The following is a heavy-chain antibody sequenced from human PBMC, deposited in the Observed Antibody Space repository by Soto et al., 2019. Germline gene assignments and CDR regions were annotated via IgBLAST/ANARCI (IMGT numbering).Heavy chain of an antibody. D-gene: IGHD4-4*01. CDR3: PRAMTPTESDF. J-gene: IGHJ4*02. Sequence: QIQLVQSEGEVRQPGASVKVSCKTSGYTFTNYGVTWVRQAPGQGLEWMGWLNTYNGNTKYAQKLQGRVTMTTDTSTSTAYVELRSLSSDETAVYYCPRAMTPTESDFWGQGILVTVSS. V-gene: IGHV1-18*01. CDR2: LNTYNGNT. CDR1: GYTFTNYG.